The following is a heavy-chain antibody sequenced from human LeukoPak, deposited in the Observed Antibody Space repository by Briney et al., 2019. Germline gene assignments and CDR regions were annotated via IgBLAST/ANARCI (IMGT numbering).Heavy chain of an antibody. D-gene: IGHD2-15*01. CDR1: GYTFTSYG. Sequence: GASVKVSCKASGYTFTSYGISWVRQAPGQGLEWMGWISAYNGNTNYAQKLQGRVTMTTDTSTSTAYMELRSLRSDDTAVYYCARRYCSGGSCEAEWRGEFDYWGQGTLVTVSS. CDR3: ARRYCSGGSCEAEWRGEFDY. CDR2: ISAYNGNT. J-gene: IGHJ4*02. V-gene: IGHV1-18*01.